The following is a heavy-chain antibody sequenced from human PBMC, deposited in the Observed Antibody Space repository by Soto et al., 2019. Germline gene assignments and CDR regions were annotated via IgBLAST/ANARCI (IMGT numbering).Heavy chain of an antibody. V-gene: IGHV1-18*04. CDR3: AVGIAVAGTAAFDI. J-gene: IGHJ3*02. Sequence: ASVKVSCKASGYTFTSYGISWVRQAPGQGLEWMGWISAYNGNTNYAQKLQGRVTMPPDTSTSTAYMELRSLRSDDTAVYYGAVGIAVAGTAAFDIWGQGAMVTVSS. D-gene: IGHD6-19*01. CDR1: GYTFTSYG. CDR2: ISAYNGNT.